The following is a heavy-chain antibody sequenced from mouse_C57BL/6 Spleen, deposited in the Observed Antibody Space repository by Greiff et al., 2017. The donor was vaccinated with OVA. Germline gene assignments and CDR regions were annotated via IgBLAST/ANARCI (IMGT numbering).Heavy chain of an antibody. CDR3: ARPGGTVVATGMDY. D-gene: IGHD1-1*01. V-gene: IGHV1-26*01. CDR2: INPNNGGT. Sequence: EVQLQQSGPELVKPGASVKISCKASGYTFTDYYMNWVKQSHGKSLEWIGDINPNNGGTSYNQKFKGKATLTVDKSSSTAYMELRSLTSEDSAVDYCARPGGTVVATGMDYWGQGTSVTVSS. J-gene: IGHJ4*01. CDR1: GYTFTDYY.